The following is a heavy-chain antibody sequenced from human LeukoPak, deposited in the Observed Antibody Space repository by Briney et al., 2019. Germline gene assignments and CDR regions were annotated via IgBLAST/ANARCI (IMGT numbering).Heavy chain of an antibody. V-gene: IGHV3-23*01. CDR2: IDGSGGAI. CDR1: GFTFSRYA. Sequence: GGSLRLSCGASGFTFSRYAMSWVRQAPGKGLQWVSQIDGSGGAIYYADSVRGRFTISRDNAKNSLYLQMNSLRAEDTAVYYCARADWDTAMIDYWGQGTLVTVSS. J-gene: IGHJ4*02. CDR3: ARADWDTAMIDY. D-gene: IGHD5-18*01.